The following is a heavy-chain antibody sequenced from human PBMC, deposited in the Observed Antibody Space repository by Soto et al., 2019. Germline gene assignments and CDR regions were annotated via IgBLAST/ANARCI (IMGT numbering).Heavy chain of an antibody. CDR2: ISSSSRYI. CDR1: GFTFSAYG. Sequence: GGSLRLSCAASGFTFSAYGMHWVRQAPGKGLEWVSSISSSSRYIYYADSVRGRFTISRDNAKNSLFLQMHSLRAEDTAVYYCANEPHYWGQGTLVTVSS. CDR3: ANEPHY. V-gene: IGHV3-21*06. J-gene: IGHJ4*02.